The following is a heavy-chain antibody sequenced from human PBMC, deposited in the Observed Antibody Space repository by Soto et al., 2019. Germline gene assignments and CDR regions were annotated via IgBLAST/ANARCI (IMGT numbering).Heavy chain of an antibody. Sequence: QVQLVQSGAEVKKPGASVKVSCKASGYPFTSYYMHWVRQAPGQGLEWMGIINPSGGSTTYAQRFQGRVTMTRDTSTSTVYMELSGLRSGDTAVYYCARETFGYSSGWPLYWGQGTLVTVSS. V-gene: IGHV1-46*01. D-gene: IGHD6-19*01. CDR3: ARETFGYSSGWPLY. CDR2: INPSGGST. J-gene: IGHJ4*02. CDR1: GYPFTSYY.